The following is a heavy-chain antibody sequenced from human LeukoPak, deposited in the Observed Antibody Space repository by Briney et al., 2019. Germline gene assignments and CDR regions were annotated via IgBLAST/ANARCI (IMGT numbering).Heavy chain of an antibody. V-gene: IGHV3-74*01. CDR2: INSDGGTT. J-gene: IGHJ4*02. CDR1: GFTFSSYW. D-gene: IGHD3-10*01. CDR3: ATDYYVSGSYYRLFY. Sequence: GGSLRLSCGASGFTFSSYWMHWVRQAPGKGLVWVSGINSDGGTTTYADSVKGRFTISRDNAKNTLYLQMNNLRAEDTAVYYCATDYYVSGSYYRLFYWGQGTLVTVSS.